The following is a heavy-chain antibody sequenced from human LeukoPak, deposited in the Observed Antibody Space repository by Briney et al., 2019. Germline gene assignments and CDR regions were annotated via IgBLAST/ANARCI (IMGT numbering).Heavy chain of an antibody. Sequence: SVKVSCKASGGTFSSYAISWVRQAPAQGLEWMGGIIPIFGTANYAQKFQGRVTITTDESTSTAYMELSSLRSEDTAVYYCARKIGVLGTAMFHDAFDIWGQGTMVTVSS. V-gene: IGHV1-69*05. CDR2: IIPIFGTA. J-gene: IGHJ3*02. CDR1: GGTFSSYA. D-gene: IGHD5-18*01. CDR3: ARKIGVLGTAMFHDAFDI.